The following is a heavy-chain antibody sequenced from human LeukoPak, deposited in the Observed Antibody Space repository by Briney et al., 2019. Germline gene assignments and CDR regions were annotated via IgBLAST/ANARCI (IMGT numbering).Heavy chain of an antibody. CDR2: INPNSGST. V-gene: IGHV1-2*02. D-gene: IGHD3-22*01. J-gene: IGHJ4*02. Sequence: ASVKVSCKASGYTFTGYYMHWVRQAPGQGLEWMGWINPNSGSTNYAQKFQGRVTMTRDTSISTAYMELSRLRSDDTTVYYCARESGANYYYDSSGYPDYWGQGTLVTVSS. CDR3: ARESGANYYYDSSGYPDY. CDR1: GYTFTGYY.